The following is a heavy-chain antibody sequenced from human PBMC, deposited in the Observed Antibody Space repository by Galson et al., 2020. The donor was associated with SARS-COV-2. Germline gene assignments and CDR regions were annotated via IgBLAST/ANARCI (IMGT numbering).Heavy chain of an antibody. CDR1: GFTFSSYA. J-gene: IGHJ4*02. Sequence: GGYLRLSCAASGFTFSSYAMSWVRQAPGKGLEWVSAISGSGGSTYYADSVKGRFTISRDNSKNTLYLQMNSLRAEDTAVYYCARLDIVVVPAALDPWIFDYWGQGTLVTVSS. CDR2: ISGSGGST. CDR3: ARLDIVVVPAALDPWIFDY. V-gene: IGHV3-23*01. D-gene: IGHD2-2*03.